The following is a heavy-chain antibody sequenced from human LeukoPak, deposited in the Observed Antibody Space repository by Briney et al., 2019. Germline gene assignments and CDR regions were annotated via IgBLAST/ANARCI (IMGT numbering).Heavy chain of an antibody. Sequence: GGSLRLSCAASGFMSNTYGMSWVRQAPGKGLEWVSGISASGGSTYYADSVKGRFTISRDNSKNTPYLQMNSLRAEDTAIYYCAKEREAYCSGGSCYGSDKLFPADYWGQGSLVTVSS. J-gene: IGHJ4*02. V-gene: IGHV3-23*01. D-gene: IGHD2-15*01. CDR1: GFMSNTYG. CDR3: AKEREAYCSGGSCYGSDKLFPADY. CDR2: ISASGGST.